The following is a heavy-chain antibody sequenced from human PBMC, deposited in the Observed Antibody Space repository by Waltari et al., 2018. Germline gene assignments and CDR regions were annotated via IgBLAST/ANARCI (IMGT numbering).Heavy chain of an antibody. Sequence: EVQLVESGGGFIQSGGSLRLSCAASGFTVSSNYMSWVRQAPGKGLEGVSVIFSDGRTYYADSVKGRYTISRDNSKNTLYLQINSRRAEDTAVYYCARDSRGGLFFDYWGQGTLVTVSS. V-gene: IGHV3-53*01. J-gene: IGHJ4*02. CDR3: ARDSRGGLFFDY. CDR2: IFSDGRT. CDR1: GFTVSSNY.